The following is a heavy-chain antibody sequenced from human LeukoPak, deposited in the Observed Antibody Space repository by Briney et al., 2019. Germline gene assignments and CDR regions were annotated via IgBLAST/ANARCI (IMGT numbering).Heavy chain of an antibody. CDR1: GGSISSYY. CDR2: IYYSGST. CDR3: ARIAAADRAFDY. Sequence: SETLSLTCTVSGGSISSYYWSWIRQPPGKGLEWIGYIYYSGSTNYNPSLKSRVTISVDTSKNQFSLKLSSVTAADTAVYYCARIAAADRAFDYWGQGTLVTVSS. D-gene: IGHD6-13*01. V-gene: IGHV4-59*08. J-gene: IGHJ4*02.